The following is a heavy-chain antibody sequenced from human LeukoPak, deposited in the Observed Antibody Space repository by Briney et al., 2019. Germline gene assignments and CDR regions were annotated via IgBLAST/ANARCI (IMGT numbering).Heavy chain of an antibody. D-gene: IGHD5-18*01. CDR3: AISPGYSYVHDFDY. V-gene: IGHV1-2*02. CDR2: INPNSGGT. Sequence: ASVKVSCKASGYTFTGYYMHWVRQAPGQGLEWMGWINPNSGGTNYAQKFQGRVTMTRDTSISTAYMELSRLRSDDTAVYYCAISPGYSYVHDFDYWGQGTLVTVSS. CDR1: GYTFTGYY. J-gene: IGHJ4*02.